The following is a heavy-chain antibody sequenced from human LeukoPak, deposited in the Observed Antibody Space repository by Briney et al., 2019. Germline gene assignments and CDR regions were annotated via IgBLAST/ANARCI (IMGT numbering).Heavy chain of an antibody. Sequence: GGSLRLSCAASGFTFDDYAMHWVRQAPGKGLEWVSGISWNSGSIGYADSVKGRFTISRDNAKNSLYLQMNSLRAEDMALYYCAKAQNYWYFDLWGRGTLVTVSS. V-gene: IGHV3-9*03. CDR1: GFTFDDYA. J-gene: IGHJ2*01. CDR2: ISWNSGSI. CDR3: AKAQNYWYFDL.